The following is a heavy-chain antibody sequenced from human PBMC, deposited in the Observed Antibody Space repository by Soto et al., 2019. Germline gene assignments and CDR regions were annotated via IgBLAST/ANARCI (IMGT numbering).Heavy chain of an antibody. D-gene: IGHD2-2*01. V-gene: IGHV4-59*01. CDR3: AKFYCSATSCSAFDS. Sequence: XETLSLTCTVSGCSISSYYWSWIRQPPGRGLEWIGYIYYSGSTNYNPSLKSRVTISVGTSKNQFSLKLNSVTAADTAVYYCAKFYCSATSCSAFDSWGLGTLATVSS. CDR2: IYYSGST. CDR1: GCSISSYY. J-gene: IGHJ4*02.